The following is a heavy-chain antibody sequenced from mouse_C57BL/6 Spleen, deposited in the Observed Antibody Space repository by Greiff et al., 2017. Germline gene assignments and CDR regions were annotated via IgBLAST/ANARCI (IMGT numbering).Heavy chain of an antibody. J-gene: IGHJ3*01. V-gene: IGHV1-54*01. CDR3: ARSRDGAWFAY. D-gene: IGHD2-3*01. Sequence: QVQLQQSGAELVRPGTSVKVSCKASGYAFTNYLIEWVKQRPGQGLEWIGVINPGSGGTNYNEKFKGKATLTADKSSSTAYMQLSSLTSEDSAVFVCARSRDGAWFAYWGQGTLVTVSA. CDR2: INPGSGGT. CDR1: GYAFTNYL.